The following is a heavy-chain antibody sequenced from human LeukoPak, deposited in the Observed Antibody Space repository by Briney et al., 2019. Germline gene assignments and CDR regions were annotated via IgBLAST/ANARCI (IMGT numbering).Heavy chain of an antibody. V-gene: IGHV1-69*04. CDR2: IIPILGIA. Sequence: SVKVSCKASGDTFTSYAISWVRQAPGQGLEWTGRIIPILGIANYAQKFQGRVTITADTSTSTPYMELSSLRSDDTAVYYCPRAGTVVVAENGFLTWGEGNLVTASS. CDR1: GDTFTSYA. D-gene: IGHD2-15*01. CDR3: PRAGTVVVAENGFLT. J-gene: IGHJ5*02.